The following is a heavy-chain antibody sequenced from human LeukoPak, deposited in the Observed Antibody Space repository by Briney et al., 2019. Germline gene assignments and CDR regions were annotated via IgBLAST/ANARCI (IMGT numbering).Heavy chain of an antibody. D-gene: IGHD3-10*01. CDR2: INQDGSDK. Sequence: GGSLRLSCAASGFNFTKYWMTWVRQALGKRLEWVANINQDGSDKYYVDSVEGRFTISRDTAKNSLYLQMSSLRAEDTAVFYCARINFGAFDIWGQGTMVTVSS. CDR3: ARINFGAFDI. J-gene: IGHJ3*02. V-gene: IGHV3-7*01. CDR1: GFNFTKYW.